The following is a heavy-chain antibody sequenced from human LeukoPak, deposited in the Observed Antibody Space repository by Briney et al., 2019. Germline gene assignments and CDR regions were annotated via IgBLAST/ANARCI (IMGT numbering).Heavy chain of an antibody. CDR1: GGSISSYH. CDR3: AREWELRSRGMDV. CDR2: VHSSERT. V-gene: IGHV4-4*07. J-gene: IGHJ6*02. Sequence: SETLSLTCAVSGGSISSYHWSWIRQPAGKGRGWVCRVHSSERTNYNPSLKSRSTMSVDTSKNQFSLNLTSVTAADTAVYYCAREWELRSRGMDVWGQGTTVTVSS. D-gene: IGHD1-26*01.